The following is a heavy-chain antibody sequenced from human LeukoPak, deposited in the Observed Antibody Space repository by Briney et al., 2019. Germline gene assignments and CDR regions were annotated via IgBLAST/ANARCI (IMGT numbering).Heavy chain of an antibody. J-gene: IGHJ4*02. CDR1: GFTFSSYA. V-gene: IGHV3-30*01. CDR2: ISYDGSNQ. CDR3: AREVYYGSGSRKYYFDF. Sequence: GSLRLSCAASGFTFSSYAMHWVRQAPGKGLEWVTLISYDGSNQYYADSVKGRFTISRDNSKNTLYLQMNSLRAEDTAVYYCAREVYYGSGSRKYYFDFWGQGTLVTVSS. D-gene: IGHD3-10*01.